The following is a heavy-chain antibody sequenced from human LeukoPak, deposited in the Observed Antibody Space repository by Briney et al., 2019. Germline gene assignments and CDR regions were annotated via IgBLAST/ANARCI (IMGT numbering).Heavy chain of an antibody. D-gene: IGHD3-10*01. CDR1: GSTFDDYR. Sequence: GGSLRLSCAASGSTFDDYRMLWVRQAPGKGLEWVSGINWNGGSTGYADSVKGRFTISRDNAKNSLYLQMNSLRAEDTALYYYERGPSSGSVSYGRFDYWGQGTLVTVSS. CDR3: ERGPSSGSVSYGRFDY. CDR2: INWNGGST. V-gene: IGHV3-20*04. J-gene: IGHJ4*02.